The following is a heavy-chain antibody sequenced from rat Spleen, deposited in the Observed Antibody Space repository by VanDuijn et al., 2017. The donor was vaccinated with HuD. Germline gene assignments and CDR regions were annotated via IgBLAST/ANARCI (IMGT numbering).Heavy chain of an antibody. CDR3: ARDHYDGTYYYGYFDY. J-gene: IGHJ2*01. Sequence: QVQLQESGPGLVQPAQTLSLTCTVSGFSLSSNGVSWVRQPPGKGLEWIAAISSGGNTYYNSALKSRLSISRDTSKNQVFLKMSSLKTEDTATYYCARDHYDGTYYYGYFDYWGQGVMVTVSS. D-gene: IGHD1-12*02. CDR2: ISSGGNT. CDR1: GFSLSSNG. V-gene: IGHV2S12*01.